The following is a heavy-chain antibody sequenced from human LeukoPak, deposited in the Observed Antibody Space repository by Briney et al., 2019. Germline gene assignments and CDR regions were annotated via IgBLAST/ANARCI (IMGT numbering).Heavy chain of an antibody. Sequence: GESLKISCKGSGYNLATYWIGRVRQMPGKGLEWMGIIYPGDSDTRYSPSFQGQVTISADNSISTAYLKWNSLNASDTAIYYCARSLGPLSFREWFDPWGQGTLVTVSS. CDR1: GYNLATYW. J-gene: IGHJ5*02. V-gene: IGHV5-51*01. CDR2: IYPGDSDT. D-gene: IGHD3-3*02. CDR3: ARSLGPLSFREWFDP.